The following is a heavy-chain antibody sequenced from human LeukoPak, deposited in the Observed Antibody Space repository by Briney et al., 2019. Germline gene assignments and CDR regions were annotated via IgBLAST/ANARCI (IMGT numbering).Heavy chain of an antibody. Sequence: GASVKVSCKASGGTFSSYAISWVRQAPGQGLEWMGGIIPIFGTANYAQKFQGRVTITADESTSTAYMELSSLRSEDTAVYYCARDGADFWSGYLRPNYYYYGMDVWGQGTTVTVSS. CDR1: GGTFSSYA. J-gene: IGHJ6*02. CDR3: ARDGADFWSGYLRPNYYYYGMDV. CDR2: IIPIFGTA. D-gene: IGHD3-3*01. V-gene: IGHV1-69*13.